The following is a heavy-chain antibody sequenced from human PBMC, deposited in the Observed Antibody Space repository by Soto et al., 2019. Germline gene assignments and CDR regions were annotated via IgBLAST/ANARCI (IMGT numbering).Heavy chain of an antibody. CDR2: IIPIIGTT. D-gene: IGHD5-12*01. Sequence: SVKVSGKASGDTFSIFAISWVRQAPGQGLEWMGGIIPIIGTTNYAQRFQGRITITGDESTGTAYMELSSLKSEDTAVYYCARDLGSGYDPGDYWG. CDR3: ARDLGSGYDPGDY. J-gene: IGHJ4*01. V-gene: IGHV1-69*13. CDR1: GDTFSIFA.